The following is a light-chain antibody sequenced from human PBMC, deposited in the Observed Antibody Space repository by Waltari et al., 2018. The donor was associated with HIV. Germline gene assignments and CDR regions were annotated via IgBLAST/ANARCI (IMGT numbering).Light chain of an antibody. J-gene: IGKJ1*01. Sequence: DIQITQSPSPLSAFVGDSVTITCRASQDIVTYLNCYQQKAGKAPKLRLYGAFRLEKGVASRFSGSGSGTEFTRSSNSLQPEDFATDYCQQSYNPPRWTFGQGTKVELK. V-gene: IGKV1-39*01. CDR2: GAF. CDR1: QDIVTY. CDR3: QQSYNPPRWT.